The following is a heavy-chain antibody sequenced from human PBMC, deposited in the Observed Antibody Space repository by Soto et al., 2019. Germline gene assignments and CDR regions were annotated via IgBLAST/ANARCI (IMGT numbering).Heavy chain of an antibody. D-gene: IGHD2-15*01. CDR1: GGSMNSGGYC. CDR2: ISYGGTT. Sequence: QVQLQESGPGLVKPSQTLSLTCTVSGGSMNSGGYCWNWIRQHPGEGLEWIGCISYGGTTSYNPSLKSRLTISVDTSKNQFSRMLNSVTAADTAVYYCSRGILVWGQGTLITVSS. CDR3: SRGILV. J-gene: IGHJ4*02. V-gene: IGHV4-31*03.